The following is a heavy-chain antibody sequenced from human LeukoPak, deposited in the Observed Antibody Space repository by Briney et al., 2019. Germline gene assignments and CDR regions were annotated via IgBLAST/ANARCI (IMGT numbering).Heavy chain of an antibody. J-gene: IGHJ4*02. CDR1: GITFKNYE. CDR2: ISDSGNTK. Sequence: GGSLRLSCVVSGITFKNYEMNWVRQAPGKGLEWISYISDSGNTKYYADSVKGRFTISRDNAKNSLFLQMNSLGAEDTGLYYCARNIAAPGHFDYWGQGTQVTVSS. D-gene: IGHD6-13*01. CDR3: ARNIAAPGHFDY. V-gene: IGHV3-48*03.